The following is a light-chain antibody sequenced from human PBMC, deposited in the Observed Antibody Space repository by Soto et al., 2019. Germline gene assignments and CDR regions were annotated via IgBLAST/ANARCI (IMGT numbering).Light chain of an antibody. J-gene: IGKJ2*01. Sequence: DIVLTQSPDTLSLSPGERATLSCRASQSVSSNYLAWYQQKPGHAPRLLIYGASTRATGIPDRFSGSGSGTDFTLTISRLEPEDFAVYYCQQYGSSSYTFGQGTRLEIK. CDR2: GAS. CDR3: QQYGSSSYT. V-gene: IGKV3-20*01. CDR1: QSVSSNY.